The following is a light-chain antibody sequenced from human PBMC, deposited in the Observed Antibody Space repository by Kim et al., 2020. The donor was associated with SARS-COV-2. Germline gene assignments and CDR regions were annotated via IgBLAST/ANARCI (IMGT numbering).Light chain of an antibody. J-gene: IGLJ1*01. V-gene: IGLV2-11*01. CDR3: CSYAGSYV. CDR2: EVS. CDR1: SSDVGGYNY. Sequence: SPGQSVTISCTGTSSDVGGYNYVSWYQQHPGKAPKLMIYEVSKRPSGVPDRFSGSKSGNTASLTISGLQAEDEADYYCCSYAGSYVFGTGTKVTVL.